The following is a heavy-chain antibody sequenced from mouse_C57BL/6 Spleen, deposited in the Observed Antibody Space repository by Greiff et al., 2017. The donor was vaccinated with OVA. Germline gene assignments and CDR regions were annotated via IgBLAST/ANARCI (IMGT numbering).Heavy chain of an antibody. CDR3: ARNYPYSVYAMDY. D-gene: IGHD2-12*01. Sequence: VQVVESGPGLVQPSQSLSITCTVSGFSLTSYGVHWVRQSPGKGLEWLGVIWSGGSTDYNAAFISRLSISKDNSKSQVFFKMNSLQADDTAIYYCARNYPYSVYAMDYWGQGTSVTVSS. J-gene: IGHJ4*01. CDR2: IWSGGST. V-gene: IGHV2-2*01. CDR1: GFSLTSYG.